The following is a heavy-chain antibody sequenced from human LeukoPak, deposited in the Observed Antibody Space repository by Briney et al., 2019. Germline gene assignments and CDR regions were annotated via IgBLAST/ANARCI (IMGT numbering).Heavy chain of an antibody. Sequence: SETLSLTGTVSGGSISSSSYYWGWIRQTPGKGLEWIGSIYYSGSTYYNPSLKSRVTISVDTSKNQFSLKLSSVTAADTAVYYCARHWGSSGWNYFDYWGQGTLVTVSS. V-gene: IGHV4-39*01. D-gene: IGHD6-19*01. J-gene: IGHJ4*02. CDR2: IYYSGST. CDR3: ARHWGSSGWNYFDY. CDR1: GGSISSSSYY.